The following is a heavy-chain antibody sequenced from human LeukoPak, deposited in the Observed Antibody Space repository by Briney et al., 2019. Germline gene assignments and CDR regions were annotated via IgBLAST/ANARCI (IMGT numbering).Heavy chain of an antibody. CDR3: AKQWLAITFNFDY. CDR2: ISYDGSNK. J-gene: IGHJ4*02. Sequence: GGSLRLSCAASGFTFSSYAVHWVRQAPGKGLEWVAVISYDGSNKYYADSVKGRFTISRDNSKNTLYLQMNSLRAEDTAVYYCAKQWLAITFNFDYWGQGTLVTVSS. V-gene: IGHV3-30-3*01. D-gene: IGHD6-19*01. CDR1: GFTFSSYA.